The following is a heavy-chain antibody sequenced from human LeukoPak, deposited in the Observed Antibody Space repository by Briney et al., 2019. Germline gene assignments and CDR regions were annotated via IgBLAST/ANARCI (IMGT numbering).Heavy chain of an antibody. CDR2: INPNSGDT. CDR3: GGGRNEAFDI. Sequence: ASVKVSCKASGYTFTGSYMHWVRQAPRQGLEWMGWINPNSGDTTCEQKFQSRVTVTTGTSINTAYTEESRAGSAAAAVDYCGGGRNEAFDIWGQGTMVTVSS. D-gene: IGHD1-1*01. CDR1: GYTFTGSY. V-gene: IGHV1-2*02. J-gene: IGHJ3*02.